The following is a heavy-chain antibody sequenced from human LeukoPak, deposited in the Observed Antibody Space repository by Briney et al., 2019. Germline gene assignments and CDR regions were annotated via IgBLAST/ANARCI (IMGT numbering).Heavy chain of an antibody. J-gene: IGHJ4*02. CDR1: GFTFSSYW. Sequence: GGSLRLSCAASGFTFSSYWMHWVRQAPGKGLEWVSRINEDGSTITYADPVKGRFPISRDNAKNTLYLQMNRLRAEDTAVYYCARDAFGYSGYDSFSYWGQGTLVTVSS. CDR2: INEDGSTI. CDR3: ARDAFGYSGYDSFSY. D-gene: IGHD5-12*01. V-gene: IGHV3-74*01.